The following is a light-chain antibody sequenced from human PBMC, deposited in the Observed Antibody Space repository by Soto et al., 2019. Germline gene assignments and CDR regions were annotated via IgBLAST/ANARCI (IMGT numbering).Light chain of an antibody. J-gene: IGKJ4*01. CDR1: QKIYSW. CDR3: QQYNTYPRT. V-gene: IGKV1-5*01. Sequence: DIQMTQSPSTLSASVGDRVTITCRASQKIYSWWAWYQQRPGKAPKLLIYDASSLASGVPSRFSGSESGTEFTLTISSLQPDDFATYYCQQYNTYPRTFGGGTKVDIK. CDR2: DAS.